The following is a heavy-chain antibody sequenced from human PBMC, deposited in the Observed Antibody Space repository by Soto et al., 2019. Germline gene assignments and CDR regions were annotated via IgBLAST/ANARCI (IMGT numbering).Heavy chain of an antibody. Sequence: SVKVSCRASGGTFSSYASSWVRQAPGQGLEWMGGIIPIFGTANYAQKFQGRVTITADESTSTAYMELSSLRSEDTAVYYCARRYGLRWYYYFDYWGQGTLVTVSS. CDR3: ARRYGLRWYYYFDY. CDR2: IIPIFGTA. J-gene: IGHJ4*02. V-gene: IGHV1-69*13. D-gene: IGHD4-17*01. CDR1: GGTFSSYA.